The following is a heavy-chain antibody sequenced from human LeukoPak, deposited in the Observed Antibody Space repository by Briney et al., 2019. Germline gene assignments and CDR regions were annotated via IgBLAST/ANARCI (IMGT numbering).Heavy chain of an antibody. J-gene: IGHJ4*02. CDR2: ISYDGSNK. CDR1: GFTFSSYA. CDR3: ARAAPKYYYDSSGYLDY. D-gene: IGHD3-22*01. Sequence: GGSLRLSCAASGFTFSSYAMHWVRQAPGKGLEWVAVISYDGSNKYYADSVKGRFTISRDNSKNTLYLQMNSLRAEDTAVYYCARAAPKYYYDSSGYLDYWGQGTLVTVSS. V-gene: IGHV3-30*04.